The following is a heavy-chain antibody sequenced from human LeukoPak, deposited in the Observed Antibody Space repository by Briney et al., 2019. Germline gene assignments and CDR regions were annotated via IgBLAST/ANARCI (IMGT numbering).Heavy chain of an antibody. CDR3: ASLVGTSTRGYYFDY. D-gene: IGHD2-2*01. Sequence: SSETLSLTCTVSGGSISSSSYYWGWIRQPPGKGLEWIGSIYYSGSTYYNPSLKSRVTISVDTSKNQFSLKLSSVTAADTAVNYCASLVGTSTRGYYFDYWGQGTLVTVSS. V-gene: IGHV4-39*01. CDR2: IYYSGST. J-gene: IGHJ4*02. CDR1: GGSISSSSYY.